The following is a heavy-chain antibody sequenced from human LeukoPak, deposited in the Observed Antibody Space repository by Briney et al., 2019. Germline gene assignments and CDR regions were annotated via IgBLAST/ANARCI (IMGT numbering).Heavy chain of an antibody. CDR2: IIPILGIA. J-gene: IGHJ4*02. CDR3: ARDDRVDTAMAYFDY. Sequence: ASVKVSCKASGGTFSSYAISWVRQAPGQGLEWMGRIIPILGIANYAQKFQGRVTITADKSTSTAYMELSSLRSEDTAVYYCARDDRVDTAMAYFDYWGQGTLVTVSS. CDR1: GGTFSSYA. V-gene: IGHV1-69*04. D-gene: IGHD5-18*01.